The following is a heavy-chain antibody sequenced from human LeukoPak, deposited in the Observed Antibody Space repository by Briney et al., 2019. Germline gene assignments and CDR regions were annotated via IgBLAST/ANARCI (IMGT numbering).Heavy chain of an antibody. CDR3: AKDKGIAYSSSSGFDP. D-gene: IGHD6-13*01. Sequence: GGSLRLSCAASGFTFSSYAMSWVRQAPGKGLEWVAFIRYDGSNKYYADSVKGRFTISRDNSKNTLYLQMNSLRAKDTAVYYCAKDKGIAYSSSSGFDPWGQGTLVTVSS. CDR1: GFTFSSYA. J-gene: IGHJ5*02. CDR2: IRYDGSNK. V-gene: IGHV3-30*02.